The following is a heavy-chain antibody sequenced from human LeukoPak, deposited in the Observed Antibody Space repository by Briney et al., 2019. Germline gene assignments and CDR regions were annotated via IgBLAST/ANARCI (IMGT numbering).Heavy chain of an antibody. Sequence: PSETLSLTCTVSPGSISNWYWGWIRQPPGKGLEWIGSVSYSGSTYYNPSLKSRVTTSVDTSKNQFSLKLSSVTAADTAVYYCAKARRSEDSWFSDYWGQGTLVTVSS. J-gene: IGHJ4*02. CDR3: AKARRSEDSWFSDY. CDR1: PGSISNWY. D-gene: IGHD6-13*01. CDR2: VSYSGST. V-gene: IGHV4-39*01.